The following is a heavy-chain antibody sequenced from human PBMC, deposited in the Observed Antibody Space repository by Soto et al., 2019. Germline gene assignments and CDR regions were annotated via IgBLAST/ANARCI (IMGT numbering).Heavy chain of an antibody. CDR3: ARDHCRGGSCPYYIDV. J-gene: IGHJ6*03. CDR2: ISAYNGNT. D-gene: IGHD2-15*01. Sequence: ASVKVSCKASGYTFTSYGISWLRQAAGQGLEWMGWISAYNGNTNYAQKLQGRVTMTTDTSTSTAYMELRSLRSDDTAVYYCARDHCRGGSCPYYIDVWGKGTTVTVSS. V-gene: IGHV1-18*01. CDR1: GYTFTSYG.